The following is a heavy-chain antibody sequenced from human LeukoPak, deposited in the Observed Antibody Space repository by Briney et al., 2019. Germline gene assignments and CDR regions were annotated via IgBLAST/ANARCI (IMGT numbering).Heavy chain of an antibody. CDR2: ISYDGNNK. D-gene: IGHD5-12*01. CDR3: AKSVASDAY. J-gene: IGHJ4*02. CDR1: GFSFSGYG. Sequence: GGSLRLSCAASGFSFSGYGMHWVRQAPGKGLEWLAVISYDGNNKYYADSVRGRFTISRDNSKNMLYLQMNSLRPEDTAVYYCAKSVASDAYWGQGTLVTVSS. V-gene: IGHV3-30*18.